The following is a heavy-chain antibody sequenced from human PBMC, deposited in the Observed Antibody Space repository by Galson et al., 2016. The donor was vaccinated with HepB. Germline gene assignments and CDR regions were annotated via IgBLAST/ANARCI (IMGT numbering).Heavy chain of an antibody. D-gene: IGHD3-16*01. J-gene: IGHJ4*02. V-gene: IGHV3-23*01. CDR3: GKHGGFDY. Sequence: SLRLSCAASGFTFSNSGMSWVRQALGRGLEWVSGITRSGVATHYADFVKGRFTISRDNSKNTLYLYMNNLTAGDTAIYYCGKHGGFDYWGQGALVTVSS. CDR1: GFTFSNSG. CDR2: ITRSGVAT.